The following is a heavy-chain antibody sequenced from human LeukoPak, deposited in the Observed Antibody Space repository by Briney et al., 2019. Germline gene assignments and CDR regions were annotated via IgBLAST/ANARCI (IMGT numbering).Heavy chain of an antibody. CDR2: IIPIFGTA. CDR3: ARTTLDYTLDAFDI. Sequence: VASVKVSCKASGGTFSSYAISWVRQAPGQGLEWMGGIIPIFGTANYAQKFQGRVTITADESTSTAYMELSSLRSDDTAVYYCARTTLDYTLDAFDIWGQGTMVTVSS. J-gene: IGHJ3*02. D-gene: IGHD4-11*01. CDR1: GGTFSSYA. V-gene: IGHV1-69*13.